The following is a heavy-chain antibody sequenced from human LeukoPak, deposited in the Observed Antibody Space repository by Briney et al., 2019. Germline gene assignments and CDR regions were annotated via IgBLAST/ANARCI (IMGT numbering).Heavy chain of an antibody. CDR2: INHSGIT. CDR1: GFTFSSYW. Sequence: AGGSLRLSCAASGFTFSSYWMSWVRQPPGKGLGWIGDINHSGITNYNPSLKSRVTISVDTSKNQFSLKLSSVTAADTAVYYCATAGDTAMVTHFDYWGQGTLVTVSS. D-gene: IGHD5-18*01. V-gene: IGHV4-34*01. J-gene: IGHJ4*02. CDR3: ATAGDTAMVTHFDY.